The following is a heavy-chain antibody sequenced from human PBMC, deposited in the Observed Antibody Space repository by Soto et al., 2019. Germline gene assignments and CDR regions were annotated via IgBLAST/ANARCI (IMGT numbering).Heavy chain of an antibody. D-gene: IGHD1-26*01. Sequence: QVPLVQSGAEVKQPGASVRVSCKASGDTHTIYFIHWLRQAPGQGLEWMGWINSVSGGANYAPRFQGRVAMTRDRSSATAFMELSRLRSDDTAVYYCARGGSYYAHWGQGTLVTVSS. V-gene: IGHV1-2*02. CDR3: ARGGSYYAH. CDR2: INSVSGGA. J-gene: IGHJ4*02. CDR1: GDTHTIYF.